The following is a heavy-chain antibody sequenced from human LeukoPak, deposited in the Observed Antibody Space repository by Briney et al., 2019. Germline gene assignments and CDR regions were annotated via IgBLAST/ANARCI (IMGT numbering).Heavy chain of an antibody. V-gene: IGHV3-21*01. D-gene: IGHD2-21*02. CDR3: ARTCGGDCSHFDY. CDR2: ISSSSSYI. Sequence: GGSLRLSCAASGFTFSSYSMNWVRQAPGKGLEWVSSISSSSSYIYYADSVKGRFTISRDNAKNSLYLQMNSLRAEDTAVYYCARTCGGDCSHFDYWGQGTLVTVSS. CDR1: GFTFSSYS. J-gene: IGHJ4*02.